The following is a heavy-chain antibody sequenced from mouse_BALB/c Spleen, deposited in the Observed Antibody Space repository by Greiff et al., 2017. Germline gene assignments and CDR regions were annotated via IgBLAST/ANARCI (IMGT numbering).Heavy chain of an antibody. CDR1: GFTFSSYT. J-gene: IGHJ4*01. Sequence: EVHLVESGGGLVKPGGSLKLSCAASGFTFSSYTMSWVRQTPEKRLEWVATISSGGGNTYYPDSVKGRFTISRDNAKNNLYLQMSSLRSEDTALYYCARYRPPYAMDYWGQGTSVTVSS. CDR2: ISSGGGNT. CDR3: ARYRPPYAMDY. V-gene: IGHV5-9*03.